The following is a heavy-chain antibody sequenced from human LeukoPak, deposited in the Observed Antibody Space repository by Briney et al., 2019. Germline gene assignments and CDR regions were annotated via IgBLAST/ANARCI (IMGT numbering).Heavy chain of an antibody. CDR1: GFTFSSYS. J-gene: IGHJ4*02. CDR3: ARDRVEDYYFDY. D-gene: IGHD3-10*01. Sequence: GGSLRLSCAASGFTFSSYSMNWVRQAPGKGLEWVSSISSSSSYIYYADSVKGRFTISRDNAKNSLYLQMNSLRAEDTAVYYCARDRVEDYYFDYWGQGTLVTVSS. CDR2: ISSSSSYI. V-gene: IGHV3-21*01.